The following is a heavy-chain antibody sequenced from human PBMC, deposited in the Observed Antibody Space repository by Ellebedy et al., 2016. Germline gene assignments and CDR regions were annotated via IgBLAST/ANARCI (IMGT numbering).Heavy chain of an antibody. J-gene: IGHJ4*02. CDR2: INPNSGGT. CDR3: ARDSTGSPDDYGDYAGPRGFDY. D-gene: IGHD4-17*01. V-gene: IGHV1-2*02. Sequence: ASVKVSXXASGYTFTGYYMHWVRQAPGQGLEWMGWINPNSGGTNYAQKLQGSVTMTTDTSTSTAYMELRSLRSDDTAVYYCARDSTGSPDDYGDYAGPRGFDYWGQGTLVTVSS. CDR1: GYTFTGYY.